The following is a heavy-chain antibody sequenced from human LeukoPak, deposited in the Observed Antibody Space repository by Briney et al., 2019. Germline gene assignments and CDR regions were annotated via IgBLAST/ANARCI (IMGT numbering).Heavy chain of an antibody. Sequence: GGSLRLSCSASGFTFSSYAMHWVRQAPGKGLEYVSAISSNGGSTYYADSVKGRFTISRDNSKNTLYLQINSLSAEDTAVYYCVKGPGRYGSILYYFDYWGQGTLVSVSS. CDR3: VKGPGRYGSILYYFDY. CDR2: ISSNGGST. D-gene: IGHD4-17*01. V-gene: IGHV3-64D*09. J-gene: IGHJ4*02. CDR1: GFTFSSYA.